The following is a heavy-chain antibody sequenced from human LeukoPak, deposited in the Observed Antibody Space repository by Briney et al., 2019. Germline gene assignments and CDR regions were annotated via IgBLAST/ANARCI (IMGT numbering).Heavy chain of an antibody. CDR2: IIPIFGTA. CDR3: ATRGVTLYYYYMDV. Sequence: SVKVSCKASGGTFSSYGISWVRQAPGQGLEWMGRIIPIFGTANYAQKFQGRVTITADKSTSTAYMELSSLRSEDTAVYYCATRGVTLYYYYMDVWGKGTTVTVSS. CDR1: GGTFSSYG. J-gene: IGHJ6*03. V-gene: IGHV1-69*06. D-gene: IGHD3-10*01.